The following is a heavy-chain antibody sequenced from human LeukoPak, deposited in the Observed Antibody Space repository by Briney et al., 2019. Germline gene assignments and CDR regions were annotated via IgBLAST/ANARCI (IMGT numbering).Heavy chain of an antibody. V-gene: IGHV3-30*02. Sequence: GGSLRLPCATSGFTLSNYDMHWVRQAPGKGLEWVSMIRYDGNNQYYADSVKGRFTFSRDNSKNTLYLQMNSLRVEDTAVYRCVRGPMVRGVTNYYYYMDVWGEGTTVTVSS. D-gene: IGHD3-10*01. J-gene: IGHJ6*03. CDR3: VRGPMVRGVTNYYYYMDV. CDR2: IRYDGNNQ. CDR1: GFTLSNYD.